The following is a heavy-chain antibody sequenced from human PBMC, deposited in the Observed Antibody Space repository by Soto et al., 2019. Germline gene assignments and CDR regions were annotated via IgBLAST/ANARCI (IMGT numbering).Heavy chain of an antibody. CDR3: ARDRGAVTGVYFDY. CDR1: GFTFSRLY. V-gene: IGHV3-11*01. CDR2: IDSSSVNK. D-gene: IGHD3-9*01. Sequence: QVQLTESGGGLVKPGGSLRLSCAASGFTFSRLYMSWIHQAPGKGLEWVSCIDSSSVNKYYAESVRGRFTISRDNAKNSLYLQMNSLRAEDSAVYYCARDRGAVTGVYFDYWGQPTIVTVSS. J-gene: IGHJ4*02.